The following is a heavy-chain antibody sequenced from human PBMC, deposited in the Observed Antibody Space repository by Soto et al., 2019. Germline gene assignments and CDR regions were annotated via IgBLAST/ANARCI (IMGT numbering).Heavy chain of an antibody. V-gene: IGHV3-23*01. D-gene: IGHD3-22*01. CDR2: ISGSGSTI. J-gene: IGHJ4*02. CDR1: GFTFSSYA. CDR3: AKVFYYYDSSGYYYFDY. Sequence: GGSLRLSCAASGFTFSSYAVSWVRQAPGKGPEWISSISGSGSTIYYADSVKGRFTISRDNSNNTLYLQMSSLRAEEKAVYYCAKVFYYYDSSGYYYFDYWGQGTLVTVSS.